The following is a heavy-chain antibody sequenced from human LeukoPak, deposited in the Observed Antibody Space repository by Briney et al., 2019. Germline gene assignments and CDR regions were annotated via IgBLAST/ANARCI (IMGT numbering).Heavy chain of an antibody. CDR3: ARDHNYAFDN. V-gene: IGHV3-48*01. CDR1: GFPFIEYS. J-gene: IGHJ4*02. CDR2: IGIDSGNT. D-gene: IGHD1-1*01. Sequence: PGESLRLSCTASGFPFIEYSMNWVRQVPGKGLEWIAYIGIDSGNTKYADSVRGRFTISADKAKNSLYLQMNSLRVEDTAVYYCARDHNYAFDNWGQGTLVSVAS.